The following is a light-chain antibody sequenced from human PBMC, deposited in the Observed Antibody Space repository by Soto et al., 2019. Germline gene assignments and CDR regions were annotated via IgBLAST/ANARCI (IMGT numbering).Light chain of an antibody. Sequence: EIVVTQSPSTLSVSPGERATLSCRASQSVSSNLAWYQQKPGQAPSLLIYGASTRATGVPARFSGSGSGTEFTLTISSLMSDDSAVYYCQQYNGWPTFGQGTKVDIK. J-gene: IGKJ1*01. CDR1: QSVSSN. CDR2: GAS. V-gene: IGKV3-15*01. CDR3: QQYNGWPT.